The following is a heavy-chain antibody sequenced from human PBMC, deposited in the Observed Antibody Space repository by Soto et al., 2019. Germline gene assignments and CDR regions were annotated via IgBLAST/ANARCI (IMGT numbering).Heavy chain of an antibody. J-gene: IGHJ6*02. Sequence: SETLSLTCTVSGGSISSSSYYWGWIRQPPGKGLEWIGSIYYSGSTYYNPSLKSRVTISVDTSKNQFSLKLSSVTAADTAVYYCARLGFFYYDSNGYYYGMDVWGQGTTVTVSS. V-gene: IGHV4-39*01. CDR2: IYYSGST. CDR3: ARLGFFYYDSNGYYYGMDV. CDR1: GGSISSSSYY. D-gene: IGHD3-22*01.